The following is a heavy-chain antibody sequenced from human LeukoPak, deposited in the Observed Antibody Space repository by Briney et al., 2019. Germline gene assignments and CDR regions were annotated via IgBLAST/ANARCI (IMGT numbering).Heavy chain of an antibody. CDR1: GYSISSGYY. CDR3: ARGPATVIVQGAIYYFDY. D-gene: IGHD2/OR15-2a*01. Sequence: SETLSLTCTVSGYSISSGYYWGWIRQPPGKGLEWIGSIYYSGNAYYNPSLKSRVTISVDTSKNQFSLKLSSVTAADTAVYYCARGPATVIVQGAIYYFDYWGQGTLVTVSS. CDR2: IYYSGNA. V-gene: IGHV4-38-2*02. J-gene: IGHJ4*02.